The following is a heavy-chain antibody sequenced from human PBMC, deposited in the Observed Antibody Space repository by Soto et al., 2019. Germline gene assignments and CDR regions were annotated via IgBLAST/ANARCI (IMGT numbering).Heavy chain of an antibody. J-gene: IGHJ3*01. CDR3: AHRRKDSGSHNAFDV. V-gene: IGHV2-5*02. Sequence: QITLKESGPTVVKATQTLTLTCTFSGFSLNTYGVGVAWIRQPPGKALDWLALIYWDDDDRYSPSLRSRLTITKDTSKNQVVLTITNMDPMDTATYYCAHRRKDSGSHNAFDVWGQGTMVTVSS. CDR1: GFSLNTYGVG. D-gene: IGHD3-22*01. CDR2: IYWDDDD.